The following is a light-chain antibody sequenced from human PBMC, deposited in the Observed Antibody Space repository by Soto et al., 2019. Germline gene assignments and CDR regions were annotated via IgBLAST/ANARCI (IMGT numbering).Light chain of an antibody. CDR3: QQYNNWPLT. CDR2: GAS. V-gene: IGKV3-15*01. Sequence: EIVMTQSPATLSVSPGERATLSCRASRSVSSNLAWYQQKPGQAPRLLIYGASTRATGIPARFSRSGSGTEFTLTISSLQSEDFAVYYCQQYNNWPLTFGGGTKVDIK. J-gene: IGKJ4*01. CDR1: RSVSSN.